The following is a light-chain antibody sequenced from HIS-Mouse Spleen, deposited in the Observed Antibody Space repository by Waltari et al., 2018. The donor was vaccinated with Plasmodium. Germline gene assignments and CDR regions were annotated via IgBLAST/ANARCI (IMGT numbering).Light chain of an antibody. CDR3: QQYDNLPPLFT. Sequence: DIQMTQSPSSLSASVGDRVTITCPASQDISNYLNWYQQKPGKAPKLLIYDASNFETGVPSRFSGSGSETDFTFTISSLQPEDIATYYCQQYDNLPPLFTFGPGTKVDIK. V-gene: IGKV1-33*01. J-gene: IGKJ3*01. CDR2: DAS. CDR1: QDISNY.